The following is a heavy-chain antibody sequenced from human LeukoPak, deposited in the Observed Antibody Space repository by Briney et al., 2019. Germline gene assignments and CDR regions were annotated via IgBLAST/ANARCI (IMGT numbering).Heavy chain of an antibody. Sequence: GGSLRLSCAASGFTFSSYGMHWVRQAPGKGLEWVAVISYDGSNKYYADSVKGRFTISRDNSKNTLYLQMNSLRAEDTAVYYCAKVGVFSYAFDIWGQGTMVTVSS. CDR3: AKVGVFSYAFDI. J-gene: IGHJ3*02. CDR1: GFTFSSYG. V-gene: IGHV3-30*18. CDR2: ISYDGSNK. D-gene: IGHD3-16*01.